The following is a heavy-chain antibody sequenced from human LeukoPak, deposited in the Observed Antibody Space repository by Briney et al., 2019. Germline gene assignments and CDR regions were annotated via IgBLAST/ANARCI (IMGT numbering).Heavy chain of an antibody. V-gene: IGHV3-74*01. CDR2: IASDGSST. CDR3: ARGRPHGNDY. CDR1: GFTFSSYW. J-gene: IGHJ4*02. D-gene: IGHD4-23*01. Sequence: DPGGSLRLSCAASGFTFSSYWMNWVRQAPGKGLVWVSRIASDGSSTTYADSVKGRFSISRDNAKNTLYLQMNSLRVEDTAVYYCARGRPHGNDYWGQGTLVTVSS.